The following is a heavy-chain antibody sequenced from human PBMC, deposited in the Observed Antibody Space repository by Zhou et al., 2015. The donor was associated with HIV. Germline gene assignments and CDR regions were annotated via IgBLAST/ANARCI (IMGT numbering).Heavy chain of an antibody. CDR3: VRDRSPTFRGWYLDL. CDR1: GFTFSDYF. J-gene: IGHJ2*01. D-gene: IGHD3-16*01. V-gene: IGHV3-11*04. CDR2: ISGSDGTT. Sequence: QVQLVESGGGLVKPGGSLRLSCTASGFTFSDYFMVWIRQAPGKGLEWVSIISGSDGTTYYADSVKGRFTISRDNSKNTLYLQMNGLRAEDTAVYYCVRDRSPTFRGWYLDLWGRGTLVTVFS.